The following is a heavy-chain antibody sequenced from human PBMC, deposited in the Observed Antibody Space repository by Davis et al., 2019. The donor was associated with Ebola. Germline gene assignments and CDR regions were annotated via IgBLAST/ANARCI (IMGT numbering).Heavy chain of an antibody. CDR1: GFTFSSYA. J-gene: IGHJ6*02. Sequence: GESLKISCAASGFTFSSYAMSWVRQAPGKGLEWVSAISGSGGSTYYADSVKGRFTISRDNSKNTLYLQMNSLRAEDTAVYYCARAALVYYGMDVWGQGTTVTVSS. V-gene: IGHV3-23*01. CDR2: ISGSGGST. CDR3: ARAALVYYGMDV. D-gene: IGHD2-2*01.